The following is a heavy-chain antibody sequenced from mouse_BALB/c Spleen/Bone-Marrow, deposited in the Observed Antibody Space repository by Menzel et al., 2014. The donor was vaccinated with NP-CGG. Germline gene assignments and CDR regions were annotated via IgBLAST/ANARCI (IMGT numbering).Heavy chain of an antibody. CDR1: GFNIKDTY. Sequence: VQLKESGAEPVKPGASVKLSCTASGFNIKDTYMHWVKQRPEQGLEWIGRIDPANGKTKYDPKFQGKATITADTSSNTAYLQLSSLTSEDTAVYYCAKGHGYYVGYYFDNWVQGTPPTVSS. D-gene: IGHD2-3*01. CDR3: AKGHGYYVGYYFDN. V-gene: IGHV14-3*02. J-gene: IGHJ2*01. CDR2: IDPANGKT.